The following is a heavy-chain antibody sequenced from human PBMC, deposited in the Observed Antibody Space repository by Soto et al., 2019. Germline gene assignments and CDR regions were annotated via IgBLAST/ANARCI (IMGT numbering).Heavy chain of an antibody. CDR3: ARGSPPYYYYMDV. V-gene: IGHV4-34*01. CDR2: INHSGST. J-gene: IGHJ6*03. Sequence: QVQLQQWGAGLLKPSETLSLTCAVYGGSFSGYYWSWIRKPPGKGLEWIGEINHSGSTNYNPSLKSRVTISGDTSKNQFSLKLSSVTAADTAVYYCARGSPPYYYYMDVWGKGTTVTVSS. CDR1: GGSFSGYY.